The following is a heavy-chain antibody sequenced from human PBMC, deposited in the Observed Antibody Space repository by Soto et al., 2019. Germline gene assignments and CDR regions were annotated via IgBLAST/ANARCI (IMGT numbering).Heavy chain of an antibody. CDR1: GFTFSSYG. J-gene: IGHJ4*02. D-gene: IGHD2-8*01. Sequence: QVQLVESGGGVVQPGRSLRLSCAASGFTFSSYGMHWVRQAPGKGLEWVAVISYDGSNKYYADSVKGRFTISRDNSKNTLYLQMNSLRAEDTAVYYCAKDRFMVPTGWLPDYWGQGTLVTVSS. CDR2: ISYDGSNK. CDR3: AKDRFMVPTGWLPDY. V-gene: IGHV3-30*18.